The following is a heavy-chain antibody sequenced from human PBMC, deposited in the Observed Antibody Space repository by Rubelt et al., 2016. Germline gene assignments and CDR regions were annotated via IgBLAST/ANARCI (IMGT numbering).Heavy chain of an antibody. Sequence: QVQLQESGPGLVKPSETLSLTCTVSGGSVSSGSYYWSWIRQPPGKGLEWIGRIYTSGSTNYNPPLKGRGTIDLDPSKNQFSLKLSSVTAADTAVYYCASPSIGYCSGGSCLVWGQGTTVTVSS. CDR1: GGSVSSGSYY. CDR2: IYTSGST. J-gene: IGHJ6*02. CDR3: ASPSIGYCSGGSCLV. V-gene: IGHV4-61*01. D-gene: IGHD2-15*01.